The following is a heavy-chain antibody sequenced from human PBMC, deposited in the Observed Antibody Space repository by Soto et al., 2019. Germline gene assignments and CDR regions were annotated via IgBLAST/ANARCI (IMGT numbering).Heavy chain of an antibody. J-gene: IGHJ4*02. CDR2: IDWDDDK. Sequence: SGPTLVNPTQTLTLTCTFSGFSLSTSGMCVSWIRQPPGKALEWLALIDWDDDKYYSTSLKTRLTISKDTSKNQVVLTMTNMDPVDTATYYCGRNILVGATNYFDYWGQGTLVTVSS. CDR3: GRNILVGATNYFDY. D-gene: IGHD1-26*01. V-gene: IGHV2-70*01. CDR1: GFSLSTSGMC.